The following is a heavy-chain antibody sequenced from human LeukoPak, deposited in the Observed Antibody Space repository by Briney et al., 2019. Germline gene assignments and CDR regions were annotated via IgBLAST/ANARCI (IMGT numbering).Heavy chain of an antibody. J-gene: IGHJ4*02. V-gene: IGHV3-11*01. D-gene: IGHD6-13*01. CDR2: ISSSGSTT. CDR3: AKDKDRGYSSSWYVDY. Sequence: GGSLRLSWAASGFTFSDYYMSWIRQAPGKGLEWVSYISSSGSTTYYADSVKGRFPISRDNSKNTLYLQMNSLRAEDTAVYYCAKDKDRGYSSSWYVDYWGQGTLVTVSS. CDR1: GFTFSDYY.